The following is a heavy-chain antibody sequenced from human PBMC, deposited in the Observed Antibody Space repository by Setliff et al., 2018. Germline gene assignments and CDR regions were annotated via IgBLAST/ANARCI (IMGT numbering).Heavy chain of an antibody. CDR2: INHSGGI. CDR3: ATMRNYYETGNSVGCFFAGWFDP. J-gene: IGHJ5*02. V-gene: IGHV4-39*07. CDR1: SGSISSDNYY. Sequence: SETLSLTCTVSSGSISSDNYYWGWIRQPPGKGLEWIGEINHSGGIDYNPSLKSRVTISVDTSKNQFSLKLMSVTAADTAVYYCATMRNYYETGNSVGCFFAGWFDPWGQGTLVTVSS. D-gene: IGHD3-22*01.